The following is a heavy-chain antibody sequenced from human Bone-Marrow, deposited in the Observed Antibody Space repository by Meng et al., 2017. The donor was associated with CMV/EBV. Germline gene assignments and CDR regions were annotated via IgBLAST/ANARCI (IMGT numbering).Heavy chain of an antibody. CDR1: GFTFVDFW. CDR2: IKQDGSEK. J-gene: IGHJ6*02. Sequence: GGSLRLSCAASGFTFVDFWMSWVRQAPGKGLEWVASIKQDGSEKYYVDSLEGRFTISRDNSKNTLYLQMNSLRAEDTAVYYCARTIAARPSYYYYGMDVWGQGTTVTVSS. V-gene: IGHV3-7*01. D-gene: IGHD6-6*01. CDR3: ARTIAARPSYYYYGMDV.